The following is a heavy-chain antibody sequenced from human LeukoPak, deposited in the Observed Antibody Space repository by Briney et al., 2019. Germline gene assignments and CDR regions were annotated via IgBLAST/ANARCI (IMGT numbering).Heavy chain of an antibody. Sequence: TGGSLRLSCAASGFTFSSYAMSWVRQAPGKGLEWVSAISGSGGSTYYADSVKGRFTISRDNSKNTLYLQMHSLRAEDTAVYYCAKDVRAVLNYYDSSGYYDYWGQGTLVTVSS. V-gene: IGHV3-23*01. CDR2: ISGSGGST. CDR1: GFTFSSYA. CDR3: AKDVRAVLNYYDSSGYYDY. D-gene: IGHD3-22*01. J-gene: IGHJ4*02.